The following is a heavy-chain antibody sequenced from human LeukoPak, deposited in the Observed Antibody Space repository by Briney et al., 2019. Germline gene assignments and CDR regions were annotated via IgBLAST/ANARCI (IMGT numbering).Heavy chain of an antibody. CDR1: GITFRSYG. V-gene: IGHV3-30*18. D-gene: IGHD3-22*01. Sequence: GGSLRLSCAASGITFRSYGMHWVRQAPGKGLEWVAVISYDGSNKYYADSVKGRFTISRDNSKNTLYLQMNSLRAEDTAVYYCAKGRYYYDSSGYYPFDYWGQGTLVTVSS. CDR2: ISYDGSNK. CDR3: AKGRYYYDSSGYYPFDY. J-gene: IGHJ4*02.